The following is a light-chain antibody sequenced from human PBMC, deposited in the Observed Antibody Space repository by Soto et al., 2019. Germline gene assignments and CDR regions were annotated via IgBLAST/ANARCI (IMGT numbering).Light chain of an antibody. J-gene: IGKJ3*01. CDR3: QQYGTSPPT. Sequence: DIQMTQSPSSLSASVGDRVTITCRASQGIRNDLGWYQQKPGKAPKRLIYAASSRATDIPDRFSGSGSGTDFTLIVSRLEPEDFAVYFCQQYGTSPPTFGPGTKVDIK. CDR2: AAS. V-gene: IGKV1-17*01. CDR1: QGIRND.